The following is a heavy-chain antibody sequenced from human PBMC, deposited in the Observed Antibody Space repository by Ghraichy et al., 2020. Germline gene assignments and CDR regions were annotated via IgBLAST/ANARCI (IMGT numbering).Heavy chain of an antibody. CDR2: IIPMFGTT. CDR3: ARENLRYCSRITCLNFDM. D-gene: IGHD2-2*01. J-gene: IGHJ3*02. V-gene: IGHV1-69*13. Sequence: SVKVSCKASGGTFSRYGINWVRQAPGQGLEWMGGIIPMFGTTNYAQKFQDRVTIIADESTSTAYMELSSLRSEDTAVYYCARENLRYCSRITCLNFDMWGQGTMVTVSS. CDR1: GGTFSRYG.